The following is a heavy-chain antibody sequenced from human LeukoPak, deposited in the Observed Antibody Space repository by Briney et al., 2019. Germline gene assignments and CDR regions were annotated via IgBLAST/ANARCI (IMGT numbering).Heavy chain of an antibody. J-gene: IGHJ4*02. CDR2: IWYDGSNK. CDR1: GFAFSSYG. CDR3: ARDRSGSYYNGFDY. V-gene: IGHV3-33*01. D-gene: IGHD1-26*01. Sequence: GGSLRLSCAASGFAFSSYGMHWVRQAPGKGLEWVAVIWYDGSNKYYADSVKGRFTISRDNSKNTLYLQMNSLRAEDTAVYYCARDRSGSYYNGFDYWGQGTLVTVSS.